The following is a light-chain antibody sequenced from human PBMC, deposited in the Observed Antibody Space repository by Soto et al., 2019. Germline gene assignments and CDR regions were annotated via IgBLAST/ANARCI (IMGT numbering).Light chain of an antibody. CDR3: QNHNTWPPDAT. Sequence: EIVLTQSPATLSSSPGDRVTLSCRASQSVGRNLAWYQQRPGQAPRLLIYGASSRATGIPARISGSGSGTDFTLTINRLEPEDFSVYFCQNHNTWPPDATFGQGTRLEI. CDR1: QSVGRN. V-gene: IGKV3-11*01. CDR2: GAS. J-gene: IGKJ2*01.